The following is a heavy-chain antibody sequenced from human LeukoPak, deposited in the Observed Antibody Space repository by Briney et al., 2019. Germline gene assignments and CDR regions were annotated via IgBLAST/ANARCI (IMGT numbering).Heavy chain of an antibody. Sequence: GGSLRLSCAASGFTFSSYGMHWVRQAPGKGLEWMAVISYDGNKQYYADSVKGRLTISRDNSKNTIYLQVNSLRPEDTAVYYCARDRGGWYKDALDVWGQGTMLTVSS. J-gene: IGHJ3*01. D-gene: IGHD6-19*01. CDR2: ISYDGNKQ. V-gene: IGHV3-30*19. CDR1: GFTFSSYG. CDR3: ARDRGGWYKDALDV.